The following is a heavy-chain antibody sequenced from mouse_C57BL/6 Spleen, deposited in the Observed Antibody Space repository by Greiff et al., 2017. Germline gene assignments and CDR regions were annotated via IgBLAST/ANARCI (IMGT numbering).Heavy chain of an antibody. J-gene: IGHJ4*01. CDR2: ISDGGSYT. V-gene: IGHV5-4*01. CDR1: GFTFSSYA. CDR3: ARDQRNYAMDY. Sequence: EVKLVESGGGLVKPGGSLKLSCAASGFTFSSYAMSWVRQTPEKRLEWVATISDGGSYTSYPDNVKGRFTISRDNAKNNLYLQMSHLKSEDTAMYYCARDQRNYAMDYWGQGTSVTVSS.